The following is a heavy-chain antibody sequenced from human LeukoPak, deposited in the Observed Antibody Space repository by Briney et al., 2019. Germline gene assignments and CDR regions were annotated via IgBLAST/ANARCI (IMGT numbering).Heavy chain of an antibody. D-gene: IGHD1-1*01. CDR2: IYYSGST. CDR1: GGSISSYY. Sequence: SETLSLTCTVSGGSISSYYWSWIRQPPGKGLEWIGYIYYSGSTNYNPSLKSRVTISVDRSKNQFSLKLSSVTAADTAVYYCARGVPMGYLAGDYFDYWGQGTLVTVSS. V-gene: IGHV4-59*12. CDR3: ARGVPMGYLAGDYFDY. J-gene: IGHJ4*02.